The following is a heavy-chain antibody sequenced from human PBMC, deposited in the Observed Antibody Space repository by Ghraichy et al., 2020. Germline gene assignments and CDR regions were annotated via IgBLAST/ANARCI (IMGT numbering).Heavy chain of an antibody. D-gene: IGHD4-17*01. CDR3: ARAGMTTVTPAVYYYYYYMDV. V-gene: IGHV3-33*01. CDR2: IWYDGSNK. J-gene: IGHJ6*03. Sequence: GGSLRLSCAASGFTFSSYGMYWVRQAPGKGLEWVAVIWYDGSNKYYADSVKGRFTISRDNSKNTLYLQMNSLRAEDTAVYYCARAGMTTVTPAVYYYYYYMDVWSKGTTVTVSS. CDR1: GFTFSSYG.